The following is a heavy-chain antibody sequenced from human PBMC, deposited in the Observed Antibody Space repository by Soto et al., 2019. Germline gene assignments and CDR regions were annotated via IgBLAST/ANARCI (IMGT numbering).Heavy chain of an antibody. J-gene: IGHJ4*02. CDR3: ARHKYTSSRYLLPDY. D-gene: IGHD6-13*01. V-gene: IGHV4-39*01. CDR1: GGSISSGGHY. CDR2: IYYRGNT. Sequence: QLHLQESGPGLVKPWETLSLTCTVSGGSISSGGHYWGWIRQPPGKGLEWIGNIYYRGNTYYNPSLRSRVTISVATSKNHFSLKVTSLTDADTTVYYCARHKYTSSRYLLPDYWDPGILVTVST.